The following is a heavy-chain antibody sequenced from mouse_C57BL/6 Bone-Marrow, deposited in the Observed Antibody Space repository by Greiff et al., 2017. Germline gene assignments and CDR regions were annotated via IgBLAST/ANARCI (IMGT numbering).Heavy chain of an antibody. J-gene: IGHJ2*01. CDR1: GYTFTSYW. Sequence: QVQLQQPGAELVMPGASVKLSCKASGYTFTSYWMHWVKQRPGQGLEWIGEIDPSDSYTNYNQKFKGKSTLTVDKSSSTAYMQLSSLTSEDSAVYYSARSQRRHYLDYWGQGTTLTVSS. CDR3: ARSQRRHYLDY. V-gene: IGHV1-69*01. CDR2: IDPSDSYT.